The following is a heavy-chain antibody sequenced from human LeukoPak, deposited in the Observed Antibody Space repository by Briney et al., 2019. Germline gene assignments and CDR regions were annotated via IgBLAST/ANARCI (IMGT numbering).Heavy chain of an antibody. CDR1: GFTFSSYA. Sequence: GGSLRLSCEASGFTFSSYAMYWVRQAPGKGLEWEALISYDGSNKYYVDSVKGRFTISRDNAKDSLYPQMNSLRAEDTAVYYCARDYTGYFPWGQGTLVIVSS. J-gene: IGHJ5*02. CDR2: ISYDGSNK. CDR3: ARDYTGYFP. D-gene: IGHD3-9*01. V-gene: IGHV3-30*04.